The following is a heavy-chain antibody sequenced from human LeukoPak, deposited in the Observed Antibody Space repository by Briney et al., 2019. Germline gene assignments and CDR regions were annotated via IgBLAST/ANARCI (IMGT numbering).Heavy chain of an antibody. CDR3: AKDSDGDYSAIDY. V-gene: IGHV3-23*01. J-gene: IGHJ4*02. Sequence: GGSLRRSCAASGFTFSSYAMSWVRQAPGKGLEWVSAISGSGGSTYYADSVKGRFTISRDNSKNTLYLQMNSLRAEDTAVYYCAKDSDGDYSAIDYWGQGTLVTVSS. D-gene: IGHD4-17*01. CDR1: GFTFSSYA. CDR2: ISGSGGST.